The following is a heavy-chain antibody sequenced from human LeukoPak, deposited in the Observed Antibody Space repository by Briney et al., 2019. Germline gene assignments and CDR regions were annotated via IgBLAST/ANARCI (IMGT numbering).Heavy chain of an antibody. V-gene: IGHV1-18*01. J-gene: IGHJ3*02. CDR1: GYTFTSYG. Sequence: GASVKVPGKASGYTFTSYGISWVRQAPGQGLEWMGWISAYNGNTNYAQKLQGRVTMTTDTSTSTAYMGLSSLRSEDTAVYYCATTRSTGIAAAGTSDAFDIWGQGTMVTVSS. D-gene: IGHD6-13*01. CDR3: ATTRSTGIAAAGTSDAFDI. CDR2: ISAYNGNT.